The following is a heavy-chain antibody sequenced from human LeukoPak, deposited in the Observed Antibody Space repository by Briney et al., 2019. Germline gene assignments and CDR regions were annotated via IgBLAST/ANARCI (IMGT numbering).Heavy chain of an antibody. J-gene: IGHJ4*02. CDR2: IHRSGST. CDR3: AREIVGGFNPGAY. V-gene: IGHV4-4*02. CDR1: LDSTTSNF. Sequence: SETLSLTCTVSLDSTTSNFWSWVRQPPRKGLEWIGEIHRSGSTNYNPSLQSRVTVSIDRSKNQIALELSSVTAADTAVYYCAREIVGGFNPGAYWGQGTLVTVSS. D-gene: IGHD1-14*01.